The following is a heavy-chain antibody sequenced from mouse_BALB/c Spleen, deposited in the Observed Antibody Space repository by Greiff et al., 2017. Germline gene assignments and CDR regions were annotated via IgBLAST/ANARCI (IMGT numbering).Heavy chain of an antibody. D-gene: IGHD1-2*01. CDR2: INPSTGYT. V-gene: IGHV1-7*01. J-gene: IGHJ2*01. Sequence: QVQLKESGAELAKPGASVKMSCKASGYTFTSYWMHWVKQRPGQGLEWIGYINPSTGYTEYNQKFKDKATLTADKSSSTAYMQLSSLTSEDSAVYYCVRPRDYFDYWGQGTTLTVSS. CDR3: VRPRDYFDY. CDR1: GYTFTSYW.